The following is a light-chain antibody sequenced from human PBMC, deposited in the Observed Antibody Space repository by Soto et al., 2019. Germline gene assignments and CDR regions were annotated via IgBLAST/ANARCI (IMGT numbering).Light chain of an antibody. CDR1: SSNIGTNA. Sequence: QSVLTQPASVSGSPGQSITISCSGSSSNIGTNAVNWYQQLPGTAPKLLIYNNNQRPSGVPDRFSGTKSGTSASLAISGLQSEDEANYYCAPCDDSLDVPVFGGGTKVTVL. CDR3: APCDDSLDVPV. V-gene: IGLV1-44*01. J-gene: IGLJ2*01. CDR2: NNN.